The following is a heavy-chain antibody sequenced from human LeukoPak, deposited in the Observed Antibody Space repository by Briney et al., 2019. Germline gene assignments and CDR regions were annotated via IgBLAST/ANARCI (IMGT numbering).Heavy chain of an antibody. J-gene: IGHJ4*02. CDR1: GYTFTGYY. V-gene: IGHV1-2*02. Sequence: ASVKVSCKASGYTFTGYYMHWVRQAPGQGLEWMGWINPNSGGTNYAQKFQGRVTMTRNTSISTAYMELSRLRSDDTAVYYCASTSGWYTGIDYWGQGTLVTVSS. CDR2: INPNSGGT. D-gene: IGHD6-19*01. CDR3: ASTSGWYTGIDY.